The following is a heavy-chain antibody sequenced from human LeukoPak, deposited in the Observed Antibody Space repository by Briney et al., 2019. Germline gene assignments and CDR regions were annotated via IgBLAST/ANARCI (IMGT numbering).Heavy chain of an antibody. V-gene: IGHV4-4*02. CDR3: AGGGEAWELLGY. CDR1: GGSITNNHY. D-gene: IGHD3-10*02. CDR2: IFHSGIA. J-gene: IGHJ4*02. Sequence: SETLSLTCAVSGGSITNNHYWTWVRQPPGRGLEWIADIFHSGIANYNPSLKSPVTKSMDKSKNQFSLTLSSVTAADTAVYYCAGGGEAWELLGYWGQGTLVTVS.